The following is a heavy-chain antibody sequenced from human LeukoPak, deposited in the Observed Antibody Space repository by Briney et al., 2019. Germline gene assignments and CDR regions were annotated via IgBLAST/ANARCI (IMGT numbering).Heavy chain of an antibody. J-gene: IGHJ4*02. CDR2: IYTSGST. CDR3: ARETTGAGTARPFDY. Sequence: KPSETLSLTCTVSGGSISNFYWSWIRQPAGKALEWIGRIYTSGSTNYNPSLKSRVTMSVDTSKNHFSLKLGSVTAADTAVYFCARETTGAGTARPFDYWGQGTLVTVSS. D-gene: IGHD6-13*01. CDR1: GGSISNFY. V-gene: IGHV4-4*07.